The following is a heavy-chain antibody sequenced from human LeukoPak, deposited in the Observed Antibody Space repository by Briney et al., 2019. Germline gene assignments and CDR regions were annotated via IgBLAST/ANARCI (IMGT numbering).Heavy chain of an antibody. Sequence: ASVKVSCKASGYTFTGYYMHWVRQAPGQGLEWMGWINPNSGGTNYAQKFQGRVTMTRDTSISTAYMELSRLRSDDTAVYYCARVYSSLYYYYVDVWGKGTTVTVSS. D-gene: IGHD6-13*01. CDR3: ARVYSSLYYYYVDV. CDR2: INPNSGGT. V-gene: IGHV1-2*02. CDR1: GYTFTGYY. J-gene: IGHJ6*03.